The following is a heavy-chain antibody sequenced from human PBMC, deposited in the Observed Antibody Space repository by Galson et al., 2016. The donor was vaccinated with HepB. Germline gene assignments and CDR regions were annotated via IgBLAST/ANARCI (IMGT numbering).Heavy chain of an antibody. D-gene: IGHD1-7*01. CDR2: IGGSGSTT. V-gene: IGHV3-23*01. Sequence: SLRLSCAGSGFSFSGYAMSWVRQAPGKGLEWVSGIGGSGSTTYYADSVKGRFTISRDNSKNTLYLQMNSLRAEDTAVYYCAKDLLNWNYAGCFDYWGQGTLATVSS. J-gene: IGHJ4*02. CDR1: GFSFSGYA. CDR3: AKDLLNWNYAGCFDY.